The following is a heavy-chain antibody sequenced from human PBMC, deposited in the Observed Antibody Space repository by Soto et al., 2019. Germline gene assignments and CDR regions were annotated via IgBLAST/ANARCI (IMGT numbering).Heavy chain of an antibody. Sequence: ASVEVSCRASGGTFSSYAISWVRQAPGQGLEWMGGIIPIFGTANYAQKFQGRVTITADESTSTAYMELSSLRSEDTAVYYCARGTTVTYYFDYWGQGTLVTVSS. CDR1: GGTFSSYA. V-gene: IGHV1-69*13. D-gene: IGHD4-17*01. CDR2: IIPIFGTA. CDR3: ARGTTVTYYFDY. J-gene: IGHJ4*02.